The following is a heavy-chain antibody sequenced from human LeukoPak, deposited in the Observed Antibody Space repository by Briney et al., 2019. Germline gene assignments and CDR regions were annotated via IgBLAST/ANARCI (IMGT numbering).Heavy chain of an antibody. V-gene: IGHV3-23*01. CDR2: VSRSGGTT. CDR3: AKDLGSSWYDAFDI. Sequence: PGGSLRLSCAASGFTFSSYGMSWVRQAPGKGLEWVSAVSRSGGTTYYADSVKGRFTISRDNSKNTLYLQMNSLRAGDTAVYYCAKDLGSSWYDAFDIWGQGTMVTVSS. CDR1: GFTFSSYG. D-gene: IGHD6-13*01. J-gene: IGHJ3*02.